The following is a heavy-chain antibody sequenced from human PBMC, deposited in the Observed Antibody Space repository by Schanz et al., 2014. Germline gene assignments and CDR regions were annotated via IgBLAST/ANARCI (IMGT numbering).Heavy chain of an antibody. J-gene: IGHJ3*02. CDR2: ISGTGGDDT. V-gene: IGHV3-23*01. Sequence: DVHLLESGGGLVQPGGSLRLSCAASEFTFSTDAMSWVRQAPGKGLLWVSSISGTGGDDTYYADSVKGRFTISRDNSKNTLFLQMNSLRAEDTAVYYCAKGRFGELSAFDIWGQGTMXTVSS. D-gene: IGHD3-10*01. CDR3: AKGRFGELSAFDI. CDR1: EFTFSTDA.